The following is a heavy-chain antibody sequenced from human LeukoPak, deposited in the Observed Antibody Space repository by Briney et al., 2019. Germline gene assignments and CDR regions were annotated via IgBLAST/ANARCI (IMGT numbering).Heavy chain of an antibody. CDR1: GGSISSYY. CDR2: IYYSGST. D-gene: IGHD3-10*01. J-gene: IGHJ3*02. Sequence: SGTLSLTCTVSGGSISSYYWTWIRQPPGKELEWIGYIYYSGSTNYNPSLKSRVTISVDTSTNQFSLKLSSVTAADTAVYYCARDLGPYDAFDIWGQGTMVTVSS. V-gene: IGHV4-59*01. CDR3: ARDLGPYDAFDI.